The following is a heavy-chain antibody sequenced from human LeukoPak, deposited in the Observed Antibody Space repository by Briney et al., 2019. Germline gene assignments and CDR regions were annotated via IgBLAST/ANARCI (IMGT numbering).Heavy chain of an antibody. CDR2: ITGSGGST. V-gene: IGHV3-23*01. D-gene: IGHD4-17*01. CDR1: GFTFSSYE. J-gene: IGHJ4*02. CDR3: AKAGVYGDCADY. Sequence: PGGSLRLSCAASGFTFSSYEMNWVRQAPGKGLERVSGITGSGGSTYYADSVKGRFTISRDNSKNTLYLQMNSLRAEDTAVYFCAKAGVYGDCADYWGQGTLVTVSS.